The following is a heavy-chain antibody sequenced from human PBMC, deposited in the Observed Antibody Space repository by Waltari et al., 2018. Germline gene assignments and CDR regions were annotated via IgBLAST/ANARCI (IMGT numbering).Heavy chain of an antibody. D-gene: IGHD6-6*01. CDR3: ARGRGSSFELGYYGMDV. V-gene: IGHV1-69*05. Sequence: QVQLVQSGAEVKKPGSSVKVSCKASGGTFSSYAISWVRQAPGQGLEWMGGIIPIFGTANYEQKFQGRVTITTDESTSTAYMELSSLRSEDTAVYYCARGRGSSFELGYYGMDVWGQGTTVTVSS. CDR2: IIPIFGTA. J-gene: IGHJ6*02. CDR1: GGTFSSYA.